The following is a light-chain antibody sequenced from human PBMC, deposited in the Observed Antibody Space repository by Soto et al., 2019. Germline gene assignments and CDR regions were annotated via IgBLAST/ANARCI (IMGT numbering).Light chain of an antibody. CDR3: QQFNNYIT. CDR1: QGISSA. Sequence: AIQLTQSPSSLSASVGYRVTITCLASQGISSALAWYQQKPGKAPKLLIYDASSLESGVPSRFSGSGSGTDLTLTISSLQPEDFATYYCQQFNNYITFGQGTRLEIK. J-gene: IGKJ5*01. V-gene: IGKV1D-13*01. CDR2: DAS.